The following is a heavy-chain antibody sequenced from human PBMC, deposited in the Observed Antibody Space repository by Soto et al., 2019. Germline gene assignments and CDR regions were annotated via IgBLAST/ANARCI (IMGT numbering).Heavy chain of an antibody. Sequence: QITLKESGPTLVKPTQTLTLTCTFSGFSLSTSGVGVGWIRQPPGKALEWLALIYWDDDKRYSPSLKSRLTITKNTSKNQVVLTMTNMDPVDTATYYFAHFDSGDYVFDYWGQGTLVTVSS. D-gene: IGHD4-17*01. V-gene: IGHV2-5*02. CDR1: GFSLSTSGVG. CDR3: AHFDSGDYVFDY. CDR2: IYWDDDK. J-gene: IGHJ4*02.